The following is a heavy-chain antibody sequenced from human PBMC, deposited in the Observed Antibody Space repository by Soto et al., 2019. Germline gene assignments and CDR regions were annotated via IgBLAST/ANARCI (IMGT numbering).Heavy chain of an antibody. CDR3: ARTVEAARPLFFDY. V-gene: IGHV3-23*01. CDR2: ISGSGGTT. J-gene: IGHJ4*02. CDR1: GFTFSTYA. D-gene: IGHD6-6*01. Sequence: PGGSLRLSCAASGFTFSTYAMSWVRRAPGKGLEWVSTISGSGGTTYYTNSVKGRFTISRDNSKNTLDLQMNSLGAEDSAIYYCARTVEAARPLFFDYWGQGTLVTVSS.